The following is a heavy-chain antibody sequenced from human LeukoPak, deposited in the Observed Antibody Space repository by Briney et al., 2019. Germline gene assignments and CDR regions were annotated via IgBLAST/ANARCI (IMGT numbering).Heavy chain of an antibody. D-gene: IGHD2-15*01. CDR3: TTRRWYYYYMDV. J-gene: IGHJ6*03. CDR2: IKSKTDGGTT. CDR1: GFTFSNAW. Sequence: GGSLRLSCAASGFTFSNAWMSWVRQAPGKGLEWVGRIKSKTDGGTTDYAAPVKGRFTISRDDSKNTLYLQMNSLKTEDTAVYYCTTRRWYYYYMDVWGKGTTVTVSS. V-gene: IGHV3-15*01.